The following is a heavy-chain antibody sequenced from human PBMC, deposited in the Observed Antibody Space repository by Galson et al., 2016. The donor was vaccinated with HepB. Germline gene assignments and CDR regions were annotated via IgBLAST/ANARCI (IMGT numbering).Heavy chain of an antibody. CDR1: GFTFSPFG. D-gene: IGHD2-21*02. Sequence: SLRLSCAASGFTFSPFGMNWVRQAPGKGLEWLSYISGSGTNTYYADSVKGRFTISRDNAKNSLYLQMNSLRDEDTAVYYCARGMVVVTGDDAFDIWGQGTMVIVSS. J-gene: IGHJ3*02. V-gene: IGHV3-48*02. CDR2: ISGSGTNT. CDR3: ARGMVVVTGDDAFDI.